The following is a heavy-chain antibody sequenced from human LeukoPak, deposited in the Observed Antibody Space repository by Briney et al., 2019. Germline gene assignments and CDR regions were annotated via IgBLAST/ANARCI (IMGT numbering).Heavy chain of an antibody. CDR2: INHSGST. CDR1: GGSFSGYY. D-gene: IGHD3-3*01. J-gene: IGHJ5*02. V-gene: IGHV4-34*01. CDR3: ARQRRYDFWSGYQYNWFDP. Sequence: SETLSLTCAVYGGSFSGYYWSWLRQPPGKGLEWIGEINHSGSTNYNPSLNSRVNISVDTSKNQFSLKLSSVTAADTAVYYCARQRRYDFWSGYQYNWFDPWGQGTLVTVSS.